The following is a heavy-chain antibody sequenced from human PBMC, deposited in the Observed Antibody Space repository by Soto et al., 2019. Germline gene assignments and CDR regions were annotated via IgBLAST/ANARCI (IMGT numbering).Heavy chain of an antibody. Sequence: ASVKVSCKVSGYTLTELSMHWVRHAPGKGLEWMGGFDPEDGETIYAQKFQGRVTMAEDTSTDTAYMELSSLRSEDTAVYYCARVQSRGHLFDYWGQGTLVTVSS. CDR2: FDPEDGET. V-gene: IGHV1-24*01. CDR1: GYTLTELS. J-gene: IGHJ4*02. CDR3: ARVQSRGHLFDY.